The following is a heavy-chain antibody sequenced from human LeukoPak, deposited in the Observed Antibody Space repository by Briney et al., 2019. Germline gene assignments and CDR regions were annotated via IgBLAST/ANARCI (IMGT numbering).Heavy chain of an antibody. CDR3: TRDHGDYSFDY. D-gene: IGHD4-17*01. V-gene: IGHV3-30*03. CDR1: GFTFSSYG. J-gene: IGHJ4*02. Sequence: GRSLRLSCAASGFTFSSYGMHWVRQAPGKGLEWVAVISYDGSNKYYADSVKGRFTISRDNSKNTLFLQMNSLRAEDTGVYYCTRDHGDYSFDYWGQGTLVTVSS. CDR2: ISYDGSNK.